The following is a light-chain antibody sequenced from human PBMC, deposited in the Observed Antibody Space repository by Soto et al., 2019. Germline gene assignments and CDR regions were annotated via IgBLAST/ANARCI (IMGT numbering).Light chain of an antibody. CDR2: GAS. CDR1: ETVSTY. J-gene: IGKJ3*01. Sequence: DIQMTQSPYSLSASVGDRVTIACRVSETVSTYVNWYQQKPGRAPKLLIYGASNLQSGVPSRFSGSGSATDFTLTITSLQPEDFATYYCQQSYSTTFTFGPGTKVDIK. V-gene: IGKV1-39*01. CDR3: QQSYSTTFT.